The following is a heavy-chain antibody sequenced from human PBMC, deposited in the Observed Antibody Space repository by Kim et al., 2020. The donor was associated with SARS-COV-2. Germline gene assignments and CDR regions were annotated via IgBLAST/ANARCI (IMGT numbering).Heavy chain of an antibody. CDR3: ARIEVLRYFDWQGWFDP. D-gene: IGHD3-9*01. CDR2: ISSSGSTI. V-gene: IGHV3-11*01. Sequence: GGSLRLSCAASGFTFSDYYMSWIRQAPGKGLEWVSYISSSGSTIYYADSVKGRFTISRDNAKNSLYLQMNSLRAEDTAVYYCARIEVLRYFDWQGWFDPWGQGTLVTVSS. J-gene: IGHJ5*02. CDR1: GFTFSDYY.